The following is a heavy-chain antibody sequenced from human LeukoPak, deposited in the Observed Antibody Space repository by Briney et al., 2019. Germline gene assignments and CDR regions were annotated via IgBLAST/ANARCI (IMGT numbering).Heavy chain of an antibody. V-gene: IGHV1-18*01. CDR3: ARDLGVEGSDTFDI. CDR2: ISAYNGNT. Sequence: GASLKLSCKASVCTFTSYGTSWVRQATGQGRGWMGWISAYNGNTNYAQKIQGRVTMTTDTSTSTAYMELRSLRSDDTAVYYCARDLGVEGSDTFDIWGQGTMVTVSS. CDR1: VCTFTSYG. J-gene: IGHJ3*02.